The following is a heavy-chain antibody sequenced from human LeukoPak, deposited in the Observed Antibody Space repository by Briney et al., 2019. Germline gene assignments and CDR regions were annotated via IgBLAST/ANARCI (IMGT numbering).Heavy chain of an antibody. CDR1: GFTFSSYS. CDR3: ARTLYSGNSYYMDV. J-gene: IGHJ6*03. Sequence: GGSLRLSCAASGFTFSSYSMSWVRQAPGKGLEWVSYISSSSSTIYNADSVKGRFTISRDNAKNSLYLQMYSLRAEDTAVYYCARTLYSGNSYYMDVWGKGTTVTVSS. V-gene: IGHV3-48*01. CDR2: ISSSSSTI. D-gene: IGHD1-26*01.